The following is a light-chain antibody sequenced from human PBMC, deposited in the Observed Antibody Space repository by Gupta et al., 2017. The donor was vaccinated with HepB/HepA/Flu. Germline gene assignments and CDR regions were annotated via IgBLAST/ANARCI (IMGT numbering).Light chain of an antibody. CDR1: SADIGTYDL. Sequence: QSALTQPASVSGSPGQSITFSCPGTSADIGTYDLVSWYQQHPGKAPKLMIYEVNKRPSGVSDRFSGSNSGNTASLTISGLQAEDEADYYCSSYTGSDTFVVFGGGTRLTVL. CDR3: SSYTGSDTFVV. V-gene: IGLV2-23*02. J-gene: IGLJ2*01. CDR2: EVN.